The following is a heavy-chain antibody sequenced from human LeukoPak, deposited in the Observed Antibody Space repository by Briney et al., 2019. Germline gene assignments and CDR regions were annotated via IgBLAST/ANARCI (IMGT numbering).Heavy chain of an antibody. CDR1: GGSISSYY. CDR2: IYYSGST. Sequence: SETLSLTCTVSGGSISSYYWTWIRQPPGKGLEWIGYIYYSGSTNCNPSLKSRVTISVDTSKNQFSLKLSSVTAADAAVYYCARRSYGSASPLRMDVWGQGTAVTVSS. V-gene: IGHV4-59*08. J-gene: IGHJ6*02. D-gene: IGHD3-10*01. CDR3: ARRSYGSASPLRMDV.